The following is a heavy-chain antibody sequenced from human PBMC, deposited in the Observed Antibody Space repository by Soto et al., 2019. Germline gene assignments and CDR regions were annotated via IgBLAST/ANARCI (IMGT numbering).Heavy chain of an antibody. V-gene: IGHV1-18*01. CDR3: ARDLPCSGGSCYSDY. CDR1: GYTFTSYG. J-gene: IGHJ4*02. D-gene: IGHD2-15*01. CDR2: IXAXXXNX. Sequence: ASVKVSCKASGYTFTSYGISLVRQAPGQGLEWMGXIXAXXXNXNXAXKXXXXVTMTTDTSTSTAYMELRSLRSDDTAVYYCARDLPCSGGSCYSDYWGQGTLVTVSS.